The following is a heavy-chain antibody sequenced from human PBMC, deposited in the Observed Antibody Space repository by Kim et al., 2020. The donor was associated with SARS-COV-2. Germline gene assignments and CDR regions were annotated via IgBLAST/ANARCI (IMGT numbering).Heavy chain of an antibody. Sequence: SETLSLTCTVSGGSISSSSYYWGWIRQPPGKGLEWIGSIYYSGSTYYNPSLKSRVTISVDTSKNQFSLKLSSVTAADTAVYYCARSPIAVAGTWWYFDLWGRGTLVTVSS. CDR1: GGSISSSSYY. D-gene: IGHD6-19*01. CDR2: IYYSGST. J-gene: IGHJ2*01. V-gene: IGHV4-39*01. CDR3: ARSPIAVAGTWWYFDL.